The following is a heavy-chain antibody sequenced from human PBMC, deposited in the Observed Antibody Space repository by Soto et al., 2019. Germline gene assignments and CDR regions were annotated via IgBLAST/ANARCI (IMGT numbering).Heavy chain of an antibody. J-gene: IGHJ1*01. Sequence: PSETLSLTCVVSSGSVSNDNWWSWVRQSPGKGLEWIGEVHYYGGTNYNPSLESRVTISVDTSRNKFSLRLNSVTAADTAIYYCTKNSAYALDYWGQGTLVTVSS. V-gene: IGHV4-4*02. D-gene: IGHD3-16*01. CDR2: VHYYGGT. CDR1: SGSVSNDNW. CDR3: TKNSAYALDY.